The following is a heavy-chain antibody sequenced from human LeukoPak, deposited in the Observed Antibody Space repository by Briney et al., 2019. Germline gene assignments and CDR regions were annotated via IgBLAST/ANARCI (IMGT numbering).Heavy chain of an antibody. CDR3: AREGLRHPQYYYYGMDV. J-gene: IGHJ6*02. CDR1: GYTFTSYG. Sequence: ASVKVSCKASGYTFTSYGISWVRQAPGQGLEWMGWISAYNGNTNYAQKLRGRVTMTTDTSTSTAYMELRSLRSDDTAVYYCAREGLRHPQYYYYGMDVWGQGTTVTASS. D-gene: IGHD5-12*01. CDR2: ISAYNGNT. V-gene: IGHV1-18*01.